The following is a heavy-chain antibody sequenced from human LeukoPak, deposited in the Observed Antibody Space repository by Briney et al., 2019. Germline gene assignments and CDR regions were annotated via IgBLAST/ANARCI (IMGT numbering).Heavy chain of an antibody. CDR2: INPNSGGT. CDR3: ASPVMITFGGVIVPDAFDI. J-gene: IGHJ3*02. Sequence: GASVKVSCKASGYTFTKYGVSWVRQAPGQGLEWMGWINPNSGGTNYAQKFQGRVTMTRDTSISTAYMELSRLRSDDTAVYYCASPVMITFGGVIVPDAFDIWGQGTMVTVSS. D-gene: IGHD3-16*02. CDR1: GYTFTKYG. V-gene: IGHV1-2*02.